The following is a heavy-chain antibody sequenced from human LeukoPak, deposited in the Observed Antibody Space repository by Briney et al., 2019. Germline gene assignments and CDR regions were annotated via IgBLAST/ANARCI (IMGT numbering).Heavy chain of an antibody. J-gene: IGHJ6*03. CDR2: ISSSGSTI. Sequence: GGSLRLSCAASGFTFSSYEMNWVRQAPGKGREWVSYISSSGSTIYYADYVKGRFTISRDNAKNSLYLQVNSLRAEDTAVYYCARHSIAAAGLLYYYYYYMDVWGKGTTVTVSS. CDR1: GFTFSSYE. CDR3: ARHSIAAAGLLYYYYYYMDV. V-gene: IGHV3-48*03. D-gene: IGHD6-13*01.